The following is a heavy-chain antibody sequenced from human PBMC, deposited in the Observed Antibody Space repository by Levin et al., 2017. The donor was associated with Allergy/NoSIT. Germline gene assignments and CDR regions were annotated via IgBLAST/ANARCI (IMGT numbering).Heavy chain of an antibody. CDR2: ISGSGGST. CDR3: VSHYDILTGYYPSYYYGMDV. D-gene: IGHD3-9*01. J-gene: IGHJ6*02. Sequence: GGSLRLSCAASGFTFSSYAMSWVRQAPGKGLEWVSAISGSGGSTYYADSVKGRFTISRDNSKNTLYLQMNSLRAEDTAVYYCVSHYDILTGYYPSYYYGMDVWGQGTTVTVSS. CDR1: GFTFSSYA. V-gene: IGHV3-23*01.